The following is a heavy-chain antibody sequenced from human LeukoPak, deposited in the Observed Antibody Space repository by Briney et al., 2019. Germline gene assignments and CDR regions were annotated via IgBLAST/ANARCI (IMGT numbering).Heavy chain of an antibody. Sequence: GGSLRLSCAASGFTVRNNYMSWVRQAPGKGLEWVSVIYSGGSTYYADSVKGRFTISRDNSKNTLYLQMNSLRAEDTAVYYCARTGGSSEYYFDYWGQGTLVTVSS. J-gene: IGHJ4*02. CDR3: ARTGGSSEYYFDY. CDR2: IYSGGST. CDR1: GFTVRNNY. V-gene: IGHV3-53*01. D-gene: IGHD2-15*01.